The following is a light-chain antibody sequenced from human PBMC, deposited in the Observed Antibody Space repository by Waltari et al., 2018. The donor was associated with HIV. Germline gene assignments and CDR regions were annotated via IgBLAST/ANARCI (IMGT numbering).Light chain of an antibody. CDR2: GAS. V-gene: IGKV3-20*01. CDR3: HQFDSSPWT. Sequence: TLSLSPGERATLSCRASQSVSSSYLAWYQQKPGQAPRLLIYGASSRATGIPDRFSGSGSGTDFTLTISRLEPEDFAVYYCHQFDSSPWTFGQGTKVEIK. CDR1: QSVSSSY. J-gene: IGKJ1*01.